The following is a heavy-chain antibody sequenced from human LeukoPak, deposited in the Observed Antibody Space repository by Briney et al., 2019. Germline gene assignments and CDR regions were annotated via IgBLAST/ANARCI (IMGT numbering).Heavy chain of an antibody. V-gene: IGHV6-1*01. J-gene: IGHJ4*02. CDR1: GDSVSRDNVA. CDR2: TYYRSKWYN. D-gene: IGHD4-11*01. Sequence: SQTLSLTRAISGDSVSRDNVAGNSIRQSPSRGLEWLGRTYYRSKWYNDYSVFVQSRITISPDTSKNQFSLQLNSVTPEDTAVYYCARDHDYGNYGTYEDYWGQGTLVTVSS. CDR3: ARDHDYGNYGTYEDY.